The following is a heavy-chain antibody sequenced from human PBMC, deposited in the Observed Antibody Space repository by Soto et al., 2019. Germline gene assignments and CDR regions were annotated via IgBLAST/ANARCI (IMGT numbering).Heavy chain of an antibody. J-gene: IGHJ5*02. CDR2: IYYSGST. CDR3: ARAGSHGGNWFDP. Sequence: QVQLQESGPGLVRPSETLSLTCTVSGGSISSYYWSWIRQPPGKGLELIGYIYYSGSTNYNPSLQSRVTISVDTSKNQFSLKLSSVTAADTAMYYCARAGSHGGNWFDPWGQGTLVTVSS. V-gene: IGHV4-59*01. D-gene: IGHD3-16*01. CDR1: GGSISSYY.